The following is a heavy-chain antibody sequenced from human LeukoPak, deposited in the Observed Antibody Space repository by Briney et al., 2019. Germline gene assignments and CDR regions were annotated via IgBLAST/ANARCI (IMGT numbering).Heavy chain of an antibody. Sequence: SETPSLTCAVYGGSFSGYYWSWIRQPPGKGLEWIGEINHSGSTNYNPSLKSRVTISVDTSKNQFSLKLSSVTAADTAVYYCARARTYYDILTGYYTRYYYGMDVWGKGTTVTVSS. J-gene: IGHJ6*04. D-gene: IGHD3-9*01. CDR2: INHSGST. CDR3: ARARTYYDILTGYYTRYYYGMDV. CDR1: GGSFSGYY. V-gene: IGHV4-34*01.